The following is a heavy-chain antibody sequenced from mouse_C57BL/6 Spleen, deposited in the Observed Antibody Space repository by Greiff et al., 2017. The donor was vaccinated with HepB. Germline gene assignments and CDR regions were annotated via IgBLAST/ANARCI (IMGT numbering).Heavy chain of an antibody. D-gene: IGHD1-1*01. Sequence: EVMLVESGEGLVKPGGSLKLSCAASGFTFSSYAMSWVRQTPEKRLEWVAYISSGGDYIYYADTVKGRFTISRDNARNTLYLQMSSLKSEDTAMYYCTRDYYGSPWFAYWGQGTLVTVSA. CDR1: GFTFSSYA. CDR2: ISSGGDYI. J-gene: IGHJ3*01. V-gene: IGHV5-9-1*02. CDR3: TRDYYGSPWFAY.